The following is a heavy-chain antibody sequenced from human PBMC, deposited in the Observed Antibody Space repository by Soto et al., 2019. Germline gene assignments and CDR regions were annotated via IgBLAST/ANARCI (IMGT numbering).Heavy chain of an antibody. D-gene: IGHD3-22*01. CDR2: ISSSSSTI. J-gene: IGHJ4*02. Sequence: EVQLVESGGGLVQPGGSLRLSCAASGFTFSSYSMNWVRQAPGKGLEWVSYISSSSSTIYYADSVKGRFTISRDNAKNQLNLQINSLTAEDTAVYYCARGAYYYDSSGLSYWGQGTLVTVSS. CDR1: GFTFSSYS. CDR3: ARGAYYYDSSGLSY. V-gene: IGHV3-48*01.